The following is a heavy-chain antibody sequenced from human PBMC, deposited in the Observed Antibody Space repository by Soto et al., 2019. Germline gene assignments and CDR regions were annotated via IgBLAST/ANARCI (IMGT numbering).Heavy chain of an antibody. J-gene: IGHJ4*02. V-gene: IGHV4-59*01. Sequence: SETLSLTCTASGASISSYYWSWIRQPPGKGLEWIGYVYYSGSTNYNPSLKSRVTISVDTSKNQFSLKLSSVTAADTAMYYCARDTTPSLWGQGTLVTVSS. CDR2: VYYSGST. CDR3: ARDTTPSL. D-gene: IGHD1-1*01. CDR1: GASISSYY.